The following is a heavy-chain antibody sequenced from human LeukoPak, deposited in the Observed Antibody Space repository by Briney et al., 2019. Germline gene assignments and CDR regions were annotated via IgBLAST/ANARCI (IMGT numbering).Heavy chain of an antibody. CDR2: IYSGGAT. CDR3: ASPPSTVTTYLDY. J-gene: IGHJ4*01. CDR1: GFTVSSNY. Sequence: PGGSLRLSCAASGFTVSSNYMSWVRQAPGKGLEWVSVIYSGGATYYADSVKGRFTISRDNSKNTLYLQMNSLRVEDTAVYYCASPPSTVTTYLDYLGHGTLVTVSS. D-gene: IGHD4-17*01. V-gene: IGHV3-66*01.